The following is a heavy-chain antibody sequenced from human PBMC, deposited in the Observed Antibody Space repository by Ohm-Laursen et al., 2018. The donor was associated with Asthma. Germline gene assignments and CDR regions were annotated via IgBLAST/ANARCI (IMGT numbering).Heavy chain of an antibody. CDR1: GVAFTDSW. V-gene: IGHV3-7*01. J-gene: IGHJ1*01. CDR2: INPLGYEK. D-gene: IGHD1-26*01. Sequence: SLRLSCAASGVAFTDSWMSWVRQLPGGSLEWVAKINPLGYEKYYMDSVRGRFTVSRDNARNSVYLQMNSLRVEDTALYYCARIGPEWELPGREYSLIHWGQGTLVTVSS. CDR3: ARIGPEWELPGREYSLIH.